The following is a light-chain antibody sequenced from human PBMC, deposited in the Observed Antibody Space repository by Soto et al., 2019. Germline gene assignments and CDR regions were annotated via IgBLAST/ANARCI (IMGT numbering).Light chain of an antibody. Sequence: HPVLTQSPSASASLGASVKLTCTLSSGHSNYAIAWHQQQPEKGPRYLMKLNRDGSHSKGDGIPNRFSGSSSGAERYLTISSLQSEDEADYYCQTWGTGILIFGGGTKLTVL. CDR2: LNRDGSH. J-gene: IGLJ2*01. CDR3: QTWGTGILI. CDR1: SGHSNYA. V-gene: IGLV4-69*01.